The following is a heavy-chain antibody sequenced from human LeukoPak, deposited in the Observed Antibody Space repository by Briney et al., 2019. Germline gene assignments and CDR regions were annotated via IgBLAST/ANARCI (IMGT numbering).Heavy chain of an antibody. CDR1: GFTFDDYA. CDR3: AKGMIDTVVVPAASTLVG. Sequence: GSLRLSCAASGFTFDDYAMHWVRQAPGKGLEWVSLISGDGGSTYYADSVKGRFTISRDNSKNSLYLQMNSLRTEDTALYYCAKGMIDTVVVPAASTLVGWGQGTLVTVSS. J-gene: IGHJ4*02. CDR2: ISGDGGST. D-gene: IGHD2-2*01. V-gene: IGHV3-43*02.